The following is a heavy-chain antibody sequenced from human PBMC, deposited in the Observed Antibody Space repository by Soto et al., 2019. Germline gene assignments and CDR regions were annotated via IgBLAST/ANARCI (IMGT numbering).Heavy chain of an antibody. D-gene: IGHD3-9*01. J-gene: IGHJ4*02. V-gene: IGHV3-7*01. CDR3: ARDQVIVTGAPAFDC. CDR1: GFTSTNYW. Sequence: GESLKISCAASGFTSTNYWMNWVRQAPGKGLEWVANIKPDGSEIYYAGSLKGRFTISRDNAKNSLYLQMNSLRAEDTAVYYCARDQVIVTGAPAFDCWGQGTLVTVSS. CDR2: IKPDGSEI.